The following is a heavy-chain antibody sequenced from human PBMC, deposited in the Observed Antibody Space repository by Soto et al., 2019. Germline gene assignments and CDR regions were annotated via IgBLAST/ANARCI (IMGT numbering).Heavy chain of an antibody. D-gene: IGHD6-19*01. Sequence: QVQLQQWGAGLLKPSETLSLTCAVYGGSFSGYYWSWIRQPPGKGLEWIGEINHSGSTNYNPSLKSRVTISVDTSKNQFSLKLSSVTAADTAVYYCARGGIAVAGTASWFDPWGQGTLVTVSS. CDR1: GGSFSGYY. CDR3: ARGGIAVAGTASWFDP. J-gene: IGHJ5*02. V-gene: IGHV4-34*01. CDR2: INHSGST.